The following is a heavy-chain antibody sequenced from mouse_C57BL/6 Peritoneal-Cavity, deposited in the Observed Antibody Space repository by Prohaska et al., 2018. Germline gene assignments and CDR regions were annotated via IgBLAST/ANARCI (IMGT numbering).Heavy chain of an antibody. V-gene: IGHV11-2*01. CDR2: INSEGSAI. CDR1: GFTFSGFW. D-gene: IGHD2-1*01. Sequence: EVQLLETGGGLVQPGGSRGLSCEGSGFTFSGFWMSWVRQTPVKTLEWIGDINSEGSAINNAPSIKDRFTIFRDKDKSTLYMEMSNVRSEDTATYFCMRYGNYWYFDVWGTGTTVTVSS. J-gene: IGHJ1*03. CDR3: MRYGNYWYFDV.